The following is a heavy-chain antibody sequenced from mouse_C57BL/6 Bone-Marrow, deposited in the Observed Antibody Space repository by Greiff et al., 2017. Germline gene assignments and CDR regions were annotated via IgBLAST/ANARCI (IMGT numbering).Heavy chain of an antibody. V-gene: IGHV1-81*01. CDR2: IYPRSGNT. CDR3: AGESSSSHFDY. Sequence: QVQLKQSGAELVRPGASVKLSCKASGYTFTSYGISWVKQRTGQGLEWIGGIYPRSGNTYYNEKFKGKATLTADKSSSTAYMELGSLTSEDSAVYVCAGESSSSHFDYWGQGTTLTVSS. D-gene: IGHD1-1*01. J-gene: IGHJ2*01. CDR1: GYTFTSYG.